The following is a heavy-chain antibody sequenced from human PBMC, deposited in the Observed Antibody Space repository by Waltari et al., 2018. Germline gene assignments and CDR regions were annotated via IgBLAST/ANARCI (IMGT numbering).Heavy chain of an antibody. D-gene: IGHD3-16*01. CDR3: ARERARAYGPPFDYMDV. J-gene: IGHJ6*03. CDR2: IYYSGST. Sequence: QVQLQESGPGLVKPSETLSLTCTVSGGSISSYYWSWIRQPPGKGLEWIGYIYYSGSTNYNPSLKSRVTISVDTSKNQFSLKLSSVTAADTAVYYCARERARAYGPPFDYMDVRGKGTTVTVSS. V-gene: IGHV4-59*01. CDR1: GGSISSYY.